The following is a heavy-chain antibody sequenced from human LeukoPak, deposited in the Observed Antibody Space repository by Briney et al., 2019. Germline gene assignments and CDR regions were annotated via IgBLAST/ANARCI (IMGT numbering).Heavy chain of an antibody. Sequence: ASVKVSCKASGYTFTGYYMHWVRQAPGQGLEWMGWINPNSGGTNYAQKFQGRVTMTRDTSISTAYMELSRLRSDDTAVYYCARAHLAAAGTPTSAYWGQGTLVTVSS. CDR3: ARAHLAAAGTPTSAY. CDR2: INPNSGGT. V-gene: IGHV1-2*02. CDR1: GYTFTGYY. J-gene: IGHJ4*02. D-gene: IGHD6-13*01.